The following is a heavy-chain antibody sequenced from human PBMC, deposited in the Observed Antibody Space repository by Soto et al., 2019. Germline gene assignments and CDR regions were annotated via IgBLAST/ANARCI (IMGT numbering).Heavy chain of an antibody. D-gene: IGHD6-19*01. CDR3: ARGRGRYSSGWSWFDP. J-gene: IGHJ5*02. Sequence: SETLSLTCGVSGGTIRSPDWWTWVRQPPGKGLEWIGEIFQSGSTNYTPSLESRVTISVDKSKNQFSLTLTSVTAADTDVYFCARGRGRYSSGWSWFDPWGQGILVTVS. CDR2: IFQSGST. CDR1: GGTIRSPDW. V-gene: IGHV4-4*02.